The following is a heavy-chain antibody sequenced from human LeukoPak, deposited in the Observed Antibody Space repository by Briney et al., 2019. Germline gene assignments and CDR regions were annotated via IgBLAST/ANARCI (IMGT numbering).Heavy chain of an antibody. V-gene: IGHV3-13*01. D-gene: IGHD3-22*01. CDR1: GFTFTNYG. CDR2: IGTAGDT. CDR3: VRLSPYDSSGYYYDY. Sequence: GGSLRLSCAASGFTFTNYGMHWVRQAIGKGLEWVSGIGTAGDTYYPGSVRGRFTISRENAKNSMYLQMNSLRAGDTAVYYCVRLSPYDSSGYYYDYWGQGTLVTVSS. J-gene: IGHJ4*02.